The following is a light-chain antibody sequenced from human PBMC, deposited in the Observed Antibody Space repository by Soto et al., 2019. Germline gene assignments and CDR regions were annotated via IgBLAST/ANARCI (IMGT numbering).Light chain of an antibody. Sequence: EIVLTQSPGSVSLSPGERVTLSCRASQSLTSNYLAWYQQKPGQAPRLVIYSASSRAPGIPDRFSGSGSGTDFTLTISGLQPEDFAVYYCQQYVSAPRTFGQGTKV. V-gene: IGKV3-20*01. CDR1: QSLTSNY. J-gene: IGKJ1*01. CDR3: QQYVSAPRT. CDR2: SAS.